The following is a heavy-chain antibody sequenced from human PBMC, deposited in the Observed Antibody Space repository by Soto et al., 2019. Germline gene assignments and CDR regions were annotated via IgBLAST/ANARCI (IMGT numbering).Heavy chain of an antibody. V-gene: IGHV3-30-3*01. CDR3: ARVESIAVAGPSKYYFDY. J-gene: IGHJ4*02. CDR2: ISYDGSNK. Sequence: QVQLVESGGGVVQPGRSLRLSCAASGFTFSSYAMHWVRQAPGKGLEWVVVISYDGSNKYYADSVKGRFTISRDNSKNTLYLQMNSLRAEDTAVYYCARVESIAVAGPSKYYFDYWGQGTLVTVSS. D-gene: IGHD6-19*01. CDR1: GFTFSSYA.